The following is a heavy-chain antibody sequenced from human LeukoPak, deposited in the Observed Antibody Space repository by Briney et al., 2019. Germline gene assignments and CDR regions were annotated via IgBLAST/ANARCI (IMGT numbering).Heavy chain of an antibody. CDR1: GFTFSSYW. V-gene: IGHV3-74*01. CDR3: ARHLNYYLDY. Sequence: GGSLRLSCATSGFTFSSYWMHWVRQLPGKGLVWVALINSDGSSTSYADSVKGRFTISRDNAKNTLYLHMNSLRVDDTAVYYCARHLNYYLDYWGQGTLVTVSS. D-gene: IGHD3-10*01. J-gene: IGHJ4*02. CDR2: INSDGSST.